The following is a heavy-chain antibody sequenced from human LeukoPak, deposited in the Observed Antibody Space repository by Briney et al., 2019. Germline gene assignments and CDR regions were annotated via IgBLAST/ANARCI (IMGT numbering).Heavy chain of an antibody. D-gene: IGHD3-10*01. CDR1: GFTFSSYS. J-gene: IGHJ6*03. CDR2: ISSISSYI. Sequence: PGGSLRLSCAASGFTFSSYSMNWVRQAPGKGLEWVSSISSISSYIYYADSVKGRFTISRDNAKNSLYLQMNSLRAEDTAVYYCASITMVRGVIVEAADYMDVWGKGTTVTVSS. CDR3: ASITMVRGVIVEAADYMDV. V-gene: IGHV3-21*01.